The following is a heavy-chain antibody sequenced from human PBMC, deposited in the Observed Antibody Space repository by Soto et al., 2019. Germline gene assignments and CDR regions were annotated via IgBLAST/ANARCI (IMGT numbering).Heavy chain of an antibody. CDR1: GFTFSSYW. D-gene: IGHD2-8*01. J-gene: IGHJ6*02. V-gene: IGHV3-7*03. Sequence: GGSLRLSCAASGFTFSSYWMSWVRQAPGKGLEWVANIKQDGSEKYYVDSVKGRFTISRDNAKNSLYLQMNSLRAEDTAVYYCARVDCTNGVCYKGYYYGMDVWGQGTTVTVSS. CDR2: IKQDGSEK. CDR3: ARVDCTNGVCYKGYYYGMDV.